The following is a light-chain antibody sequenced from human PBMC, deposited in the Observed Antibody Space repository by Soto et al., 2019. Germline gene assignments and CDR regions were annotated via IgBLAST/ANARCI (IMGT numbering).Light chain of an antibody. Sequence: QSVLTQPRSVSGSPGQSVTISCTGTSSDVGAYNYVSWFQQHPGKAPKLMMSDVSKRPSGVPDRFSGSKSGTTAPLTISGLQAEDEADYYCCSYAGSYTLLFGGGTKLTVL. CDR2: DVS. CDR3: CSYAGSYTLL. J-gene: IGLJ2*01. V-gene: IGLV2-11*01. CDR1: SSDVGAYNY.